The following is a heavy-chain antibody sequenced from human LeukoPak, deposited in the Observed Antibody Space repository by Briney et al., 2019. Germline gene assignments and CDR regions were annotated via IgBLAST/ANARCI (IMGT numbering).Heavy chain of an antibody. CDR3: ARELRWKGVWDY. CDR2: IYHSGST. J-gene: IGHJ4*02. D-gene: IGHD4-23*01. Sequence: PSETLSLTCTVSGGSISSGGYYWSWIRQPPGKGLEWIGYIYHSGSTYYNPSLKSRVTISVDRSKNQFSLKLSSVTAADTAAYYCARELRWKGVWDYWGQGTLVTVSS. CDR1: GGSISSGGYY. V-gene: IGHV4-30-2*01.